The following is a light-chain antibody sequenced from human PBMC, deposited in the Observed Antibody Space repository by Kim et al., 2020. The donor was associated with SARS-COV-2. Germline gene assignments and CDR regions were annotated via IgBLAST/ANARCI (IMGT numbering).Light chain of an antibody. CDR3: QAWESSTPWV. J-gene: IGLJ3*02. V-gene: IGLV3-1*01. CDR1: KLGDKY. Sequence: SYELTPPPSVSVSPGQTATITCSGDKLGDKYACWYQQKPGQSPVLVIYQDAKRPSGIPERFSASNSGNTATLTISGTQAMDEADYYCQAWESSTPWVFGGGTKLTVL. CDR2: QDA.